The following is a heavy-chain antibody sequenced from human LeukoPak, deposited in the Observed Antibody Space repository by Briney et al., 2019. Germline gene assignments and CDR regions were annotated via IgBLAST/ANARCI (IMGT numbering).Heavy chain of an antibody. CDR1: GGSISSGGYS. D-gene: IGHD6-19*01. CDR2: IYYSGST. Sequence: PSETLSLTCAVSGGSISSGGYSWSWIRQPPGKGLEWIGYIYYSGSTYYNPSLKSRVTISVDTSKNQFSLKLSSVTAADTAVYYCAREGGIAVAGTGDFGFDPWGQGTLVTVSS. CDR3: AREGGIAVAGTGDFGFDP. J-gene: IGHJ5*02. V-gene: IGHV4-30-4*07.